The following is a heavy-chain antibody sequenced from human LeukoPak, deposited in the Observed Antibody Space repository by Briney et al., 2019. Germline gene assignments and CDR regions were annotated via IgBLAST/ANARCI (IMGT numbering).Heavy chain of an antibody. J-gene: IGHJ4*02. CDR3: ARVYGSGSYYLSFDY. Sequence: SETLSLTCTVSGGSISSYYWTWIRQPPGKGLEWIGSIYHSGSTYYNPSLKSRVTISVDTSKNQFSLKLSSVTAADTAVYYCARVYGSGSYYLSFDYWGQGTLVTVSS. D-gene: IGHD3-10*01. CDR2: IYHSGST. V-gene: IGHV4-38-2*02. CDR1: GGSISSYY.